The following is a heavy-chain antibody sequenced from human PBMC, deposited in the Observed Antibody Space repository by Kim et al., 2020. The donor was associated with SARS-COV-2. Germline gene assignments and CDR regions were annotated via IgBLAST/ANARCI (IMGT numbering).Heavy chain of an antibody. Sequence: GGSLRLSCAASGFTFSNAWMSWVRQAPGKGLEWVGRIKSKTDGGTTDYAAPVKRRFTISRDDSKNTLYLQMNSLKTEDTAVYYCTTDLAAAGIYYWGQGTLVTVSS. V-gene: IGHV3-15*01. D-gene: IGHD6-13*01. CDR1: GFTFSNAW. CDR2: IKSKTDGGTT. J-gene: IGHJ4*02. CDR3: TTDLAAAGIYY.